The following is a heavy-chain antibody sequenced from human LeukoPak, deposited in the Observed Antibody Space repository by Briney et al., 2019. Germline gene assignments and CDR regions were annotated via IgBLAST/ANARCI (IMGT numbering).Heavy chain of an antibody. CDR3: ARLGYYYDSSGSIKRAFDI. D-gene: IGHD3-22*01. CDR1: GASISSYY. Sequence: SETLSLTCTVSGASISSYYWSWIRQPPGKGLEWIGYIYYSGSTNYNPSLKSRVTISVDTSKNQFSLKLSSVTAADTAVYYCARLGYYYDSSGSIKRAFDIWGQGTMVTVSS. J-gene: IGHJ3*02. CDR2: IYYSGST. V-gene: IGHV4-59*01.